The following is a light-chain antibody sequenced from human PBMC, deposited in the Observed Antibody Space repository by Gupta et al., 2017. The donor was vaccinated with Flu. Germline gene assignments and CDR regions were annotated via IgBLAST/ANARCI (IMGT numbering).Light chain of an antibody. CDR1: QTVSNC. CDR2: ATS. CDR3: QQTYTVTPT. Sequence: SPTSLSASVGDRVSITCRASQTVSNCLNWYQQQPGKAPKLLIFATSTLENGVPSRFSGSGSDTDFTLSISSLQPEDFATYYCQQTYTVTPTFGQGTKVEI. J-gene: IGKJ1*01. V-gene: IGKV1-39*01.